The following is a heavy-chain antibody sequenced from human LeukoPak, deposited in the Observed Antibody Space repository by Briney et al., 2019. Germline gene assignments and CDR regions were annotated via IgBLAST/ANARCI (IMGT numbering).Heavy chain of an antibody. Sequence: GGSLRLSCAASGFTFSSYSMNWVRQAPGKGLEWVSFISSSGNTIYHADSVKGRFTISRDNSKNTLYLQMSSLSAEDTAVYYCAKMNVLTGYYTPNFDFWGQGTLVTVSS. J-gene: IGHJ4*02. CDR2: ISSSGNTI. CDR1: GFTFSSYS. CDR3: AKMNVLTGYYTPNFDF. D-gene: IGHD3-9*01. V-gene: IGHV3-48*01.